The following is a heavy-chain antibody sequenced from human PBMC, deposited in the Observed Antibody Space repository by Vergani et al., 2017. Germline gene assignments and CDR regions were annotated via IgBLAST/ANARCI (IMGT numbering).Heavy chain of an antibody. CDR2: IYPGDSDT. J-gene: IGHJ2*01. CDR1: GYSFTSYW. Sequence: EVQLVQSGAEVKKPGESLKISCKGSGYSFTSYWIGWVRQMPGKGLEWMGIIYPGDSDTRYSPSFQGQVTISADKSNSTAYLQWSSLKASDTAMYYCARHGSSWSPYWYFDLWGRGTLVTVSS. V-gene: IGHV5-51*01. D-gene: IGHD6-13*01. CDR3: ARHGSSWSPYWYFDL.